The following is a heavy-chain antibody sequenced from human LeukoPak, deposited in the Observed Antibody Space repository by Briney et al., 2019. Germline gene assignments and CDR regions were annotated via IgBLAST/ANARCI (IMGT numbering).Heavy chain of an antibody. Sequence: SGPTLVKPTQTLTLTCTFSGFSLKTSGVGVGWIRQPPGKALEWLALIFWDGDLRYSPSLKNRLTITKDTSKNQVVLTMTNVDPVDTATYYCVHRGHYGSGNGFFDYWGPGALVTVSS. CDR1: GFSLKTSGVG. CDR3: VHRGHYGSGNGFFDY. CDR2: IFWDGDL. V-gene: IGHV2-5*02. J-gene: IGHJ4*02. D-gene: IGHD3-10*01.